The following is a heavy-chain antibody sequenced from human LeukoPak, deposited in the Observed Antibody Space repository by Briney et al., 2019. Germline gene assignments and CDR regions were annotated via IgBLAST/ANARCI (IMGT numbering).Heavy chain of an antibody. CDR3: ALGRGSYYRTTEYFQH. V-gene: IGHV4-61*02. J-gene: IGHJ1*01. CDR2: IYTSGST. CDR1: GSSISSGSYY. Sequence: SQTLSLTCTVSGSSISSGSYYWSWIRQPAGKGLEWIGRIYTSGSTNYNPSLKSRVTISVDTSKNQFSLKLSSVTAADTAVYYCALGRGSYYRTTEYFQHWGQSTLVTVSS. D-gene: IGHD1-26*01.